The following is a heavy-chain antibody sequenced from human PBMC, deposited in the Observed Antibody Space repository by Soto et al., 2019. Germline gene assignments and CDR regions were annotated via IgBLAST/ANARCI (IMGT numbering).Heavy chain of an antibody. CDR3: AREGYYDILTGYYPLWYFDL. CDR1: GFTVSSNY. V-gene: IGHV3-66*01. J-gene: IGHJ2*01. Sequence: PGGSLRLSCAASGFTVSSNYMSWVRQAPGKGLEWVSVIYSGGSTYYADSVKGRFTISRDNSKNTLYLQMNSLRAEDTAVYYCAREGYYDILTGYYPLWYFDLWGRGTLVTVSS. D-gene: IGHD3-9*01. CDR2: IYSGGST.